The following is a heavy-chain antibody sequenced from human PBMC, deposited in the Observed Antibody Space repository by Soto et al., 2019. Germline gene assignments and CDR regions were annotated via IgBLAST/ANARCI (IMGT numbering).Heavy chain of an antibody. CDR2: INSDGSST. CDR3: ARWARAAADTTPYFDY. CDR1: GFTFSSYW. V-gene: IGHV3-74*01. D-gene: IGHD6-13*01. J-gene: IGHJ4*02. Sequence: GGSLRLSCAASGFTFSSYWMHWVRQAPGKGLVWVSRINSDGSSTSYADSVKGRFTISRDNAKNTLYLQMNSLRAEDTAVYYCARWARAAADTTPYFDYWGQGTLVTVSS.